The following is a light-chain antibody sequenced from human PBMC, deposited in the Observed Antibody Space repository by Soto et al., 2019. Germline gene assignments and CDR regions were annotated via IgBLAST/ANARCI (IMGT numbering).Light chain of an antibody. V-gene: IGKV4-1*01. CDR1: QSVLYSSNNKNY. J-gene: IGKJ1*01. Sequence: DIVMPKSPDSLAVSLGERATINCKSSQSVLYSSNNKNYLAWYQQKPGQHPKLLIYWASTRESGVPDRFSGSGSGTDFTLTFCSLHAEDVAVYYCQQYYSTPLTFGQGTKVEIK. CDR3: QQYYSTPLT. CDR2: WAS.